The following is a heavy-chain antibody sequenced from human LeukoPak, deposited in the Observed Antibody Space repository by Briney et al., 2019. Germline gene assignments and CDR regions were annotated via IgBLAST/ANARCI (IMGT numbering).Heavy chain of an antibody. CDR2: IYTSGST. CDR3: VRDKGHFDVDH. V-gene: IGHV4-4*07. J-gene: IGHJ4*02. CDR1: GGSISSYY. Sequence: SETLSLTCTVSGGSISSYYWSWIRQPAGKGLEWIGRIYTSGSTNYNPSLKSRVTMSVDTSKNQFSLQLNSVTAADTAVYYCVRDKGHFDVDHWGQGTLVTVSS. D-gene: IGHD3-9*01.